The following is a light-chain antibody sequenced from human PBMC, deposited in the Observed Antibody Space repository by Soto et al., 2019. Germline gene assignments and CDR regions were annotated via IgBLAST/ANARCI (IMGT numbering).Light chain of an antibody. Sequence: EIVMTQSPFTLSVSPGERATLHCRASQNISRSLAWYQQKPGQGPSLLIYGTSTRAGGVPARFSGGGSGTDFTLTISRLEPEDFAVYYCQQYGSSSTFGQGTRLEIK. V-gene: IGKV3-20*01. CDR1: QNISRS. J-gene: IGKJ5*01. CDR2: GTS. CDR3: QQYGSSST.